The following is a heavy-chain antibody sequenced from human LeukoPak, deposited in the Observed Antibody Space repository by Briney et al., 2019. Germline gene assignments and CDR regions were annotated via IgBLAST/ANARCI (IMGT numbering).Heavy chain of an antibody. Sequence: GASVKVSCKASGYTFTGYHIHWVRQAPGQGLEWMAWINPNSGGTSYAQKFQGRVTTTRDTSISTAYMELSRLRSDDTAIYYCAKDQNTGYANNWFDPWGQGTLVTVSS. D-gene: IGHD5-12*01. J-gene: IGHJ5*02. CDR1: GYTFTGYH. CDR2: INPNSGGT. V-gene: IGHV1-2*02. CDR3: AKDQNTGYANNWFDP.